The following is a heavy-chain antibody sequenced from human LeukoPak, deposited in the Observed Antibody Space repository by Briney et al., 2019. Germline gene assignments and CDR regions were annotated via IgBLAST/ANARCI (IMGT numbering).Heavy chain of an antibody. D-gene: IGHD3-22*01. V-gene: IGHV4-34*01. J-gene: IGHJ4*02. CDR3: ARAGDNSGYSDY. Sequence: PSETLSHSCAVYGGTFSGYYWSWIRQPPGKGLEWIGEINHSGSTNYNPSLKSRVTISVDTSKNQFSLRLSSVTAADTAVYYCARAGDNSGYSDYWGQGTLVTVSS. CDR2: INHSGST. CDR1: GGTFSGYY.